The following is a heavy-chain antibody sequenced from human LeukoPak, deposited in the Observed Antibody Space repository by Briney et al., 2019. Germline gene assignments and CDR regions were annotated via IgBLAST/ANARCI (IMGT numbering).Heavy chain of an antibody. D-gene: IGHD1-1*01. Sequence: GGSLRLSCAASGFTFSSYAITWVRQAPGKGLEWVSGISDRGSGTYYADSVKGRFTISRDNSKNTLYLQMNSLRAEDTAVYYCAKDRVPGTQWGQGILVTVAS. J-gene: IGHJ4*02. V-gene: IGHV3-23*01. CDR3: AKDRVPGTQ. CDR1: GFTFSSYA. CDR2: ISDRGSGT.